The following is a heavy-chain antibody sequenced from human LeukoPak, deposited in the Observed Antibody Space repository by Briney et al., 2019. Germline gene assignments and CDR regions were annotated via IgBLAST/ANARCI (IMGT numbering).Heavy chain of an antibody. CDR2: IYHSGST. Sequence: SETLSLTCTVSGGAISSSSHYGGWIRQPPGKGLEWIGSIYHSGSTVYNPSLKSRVAISVDTSRNQFSLKLNSVTASDTAVYYCARNTTVTDWYFDLWGRGTLVTVSS. D-gene: IGHD4-17*01. J-gene: IGHJ2*01. CDR1: GGAISSSSHY. CDR3: ARNTTVTDWYFDL. V-gene: IGHV4-39*01.